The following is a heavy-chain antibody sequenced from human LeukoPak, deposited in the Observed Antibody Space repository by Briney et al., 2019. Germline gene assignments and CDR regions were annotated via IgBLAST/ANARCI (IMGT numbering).Heavy chain of an antibody. Sequence: PGGSLRLSCTASGFTFRAFNMHWVRQAPGKGLEWVSYISSSGSTIYYADSVKGRFTTSRDNAKNSLYLQMNSLRAEDTAVYYCAKFRGITMVRGVGTDYWGQGTLVTVSS. CDR2: ISSSGSTI. V-gene: IGHV3-48*01. D-gene: IGHD3-10*01. J-gene: IGHJ4*02. CDR3: AKFRGITMVRGVGTDY. CDR1: GFTFRAFN.